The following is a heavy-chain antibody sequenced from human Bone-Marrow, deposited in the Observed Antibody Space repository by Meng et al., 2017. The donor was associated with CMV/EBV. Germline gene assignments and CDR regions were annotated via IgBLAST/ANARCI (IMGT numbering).Heavy chain of an antibody. Sequence: GESLKISCAASGFTFSSYAMHWVRQAPGKGLGYVSAISSNGGSTYYADSVKGRFTISRDNSKNALYLQMGSLRAEDMAVYYCARSIAVAPIAFDIWGQGTMVTVSS. V-gene: IGHV3-64*02. CDR2: ISSNGGST. CDR1: GFTFSSYA. D-gene: IGHD6-19*01. J-gene: IGHJ3*02. CDR3: ARSIAVAPIAFDI.